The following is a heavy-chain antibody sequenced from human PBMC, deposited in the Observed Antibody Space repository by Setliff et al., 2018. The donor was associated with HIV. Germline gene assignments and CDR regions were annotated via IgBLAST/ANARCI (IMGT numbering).Heavy chain of an antibody. CDR3: AKDVMQGGWGSLSYFDS. J-gene: IGHJ4*02. CDR2: ISGSGSTT. CDR1: GFTFTSYA. D-gene: IGHD3-16*01. V-gene: IGHV3-23*01. Sequence: GGSLRLSCAASGFTFTSYAMNWVRQAPGKGLEWVSSISGSGSTTYSADSVKGRFTISRDNTKNTVYLQMNSLRAEDTAVYFCAKDVMQGGWGSLSYFDSWGQGTLVTVSS.